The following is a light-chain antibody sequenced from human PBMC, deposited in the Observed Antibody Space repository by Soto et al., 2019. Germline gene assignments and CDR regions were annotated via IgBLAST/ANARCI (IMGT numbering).Light chain of an antibody. CDR3: CSYTSSSTYV. J-gene: IGLJ1*01. V-gene: IGLV2-18*02. Sequence: QSALTQPPSVSGSPGQSVTISCTGTSSDVGSYNRVSWYQQPPGTAPKLMIYEVSNRPSGVPDRFSGPKSGNTASLTISGLQAKDEADYSCCSYTSSSTYVFGTGTKVTAL. CDR2: EVS. CDR1: SSDVGSYNR.